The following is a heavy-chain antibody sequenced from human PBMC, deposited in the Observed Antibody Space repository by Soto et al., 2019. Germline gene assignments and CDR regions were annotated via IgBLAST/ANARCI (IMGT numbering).Heavy chain of an antibody. J-gene: IGHJ3*02. V-gene: IGHV3-53*01. CDR1: GFTVSSNY. CDR3: ARNYDSTAGGDFDI. Sequence: EVQLVESGGGLIQPGGSLRLSCAASGFTVSSNYMSWVRQAPGKGLEWVSVIYSGGSTYYADSVKGRFTISRDNSKNTLYLKRNCLRAEDRAVYYRARNYDSTAGGDFDIWGQGTMVTVSS. CDR2: IYSGGST. D-gene: IGHD3-22*01.